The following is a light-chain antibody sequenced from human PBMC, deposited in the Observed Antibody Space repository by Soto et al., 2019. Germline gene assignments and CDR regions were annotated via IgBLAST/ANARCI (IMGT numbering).Light chain of an antibody. V-gene: IGLV2-14*02. CDR2: GVK. CDR1: SSDVGSYNF. Sequence: QSALTQPASVSGSPGQSITISCTGTSSDVGSYNFVSWYQQYPGKVPKLLIYGVKNRPSGVSYRFSASKSAFTASLTISGLQAEDEAHYYCSSYTTSYFYVFGPGTKVTVL. CDR3: SSYTTSYFYV. J-gene: IGLJ1*01.